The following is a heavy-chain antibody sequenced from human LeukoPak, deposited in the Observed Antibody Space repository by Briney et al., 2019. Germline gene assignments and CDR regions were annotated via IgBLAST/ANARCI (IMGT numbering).Heavy chain of an antibody. D-gene: IGHD5-24*01. V-gene: IGHV4-59*01. CDR1: GGSISSYY. Sequence: SETLSLTCTVSGGSISSYYWSWIRQPPGKGLEWIGYIYYSGSTNYNPSLKSRVTISVDASKNQFSLMLSSVTAADTAVYYCARRRDGYNYFDYWGQGTLVTVSS. CDR2: IYYSGST. CDR3: ARRRDGYNYFDY. J-gene: IGHJ4*02.